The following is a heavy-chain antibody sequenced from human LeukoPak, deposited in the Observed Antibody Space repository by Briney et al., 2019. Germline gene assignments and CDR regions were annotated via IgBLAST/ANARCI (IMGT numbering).Heavy chain of an antibody. CDR3: ARVRVVDFWSGYYYIDY. J-gene: IGHJ4*02. Sequence: ASVKVSCKASGYTFTGYYMHWVRQAPGQGLEWMGWINPNSGGTNYAQKFQGRVTMTRDTSISTAYMELSRLRSDDTAVYYCARVRVVDFWSGYYYIDYWGQGTLSPSPQ. CDR2: INPNSGGT. D-gene: IGHD3-3*01. V-gene: IGHV1-2*02. CDR1: GYTFTGYY.